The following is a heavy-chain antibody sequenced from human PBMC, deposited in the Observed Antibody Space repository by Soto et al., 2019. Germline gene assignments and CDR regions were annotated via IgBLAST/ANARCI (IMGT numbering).Heavy chain of an antibody. J-gene: IGHJ6*02. CDR3: TTTLYDILTGYYTTGMDV. CDR2: VNPIFGRA. D-gene: IGHD3-9*01. Sequence: QVQLVQSGAEVKKPGSSVKVSCKASGGTFSSYAISWVRQAPGQGLEWMGGVNPIFGRANYAQKCQGRVTITADESTSTAYMELSSLRSADTAAYYCTTTLYDILTGYYTTGMDVWGQGTTVTVSS. CDR1: GGTFSSYA. V-gene: IGHV1-69*01.